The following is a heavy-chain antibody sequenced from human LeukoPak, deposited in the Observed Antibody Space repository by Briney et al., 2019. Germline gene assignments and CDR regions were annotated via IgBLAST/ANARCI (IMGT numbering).Heavy chain of an antibody. Sequence: PGGSLRLSCAASGFTFSSYSMNWVRQAPGKGLEWVSSISSSSYIYYADSVKGRFTISRDNAKNSLYLQMNSLRAEETAVYYCARDLRLRGGVFDYWGQGTLVTVSS. V-gene: IGHV3-21*01. CDR2: ISSSSYI. D-gene: IGHD3-10*01. CDR1: GFTFSSYS. CDR3: ARDLRLRGGVFDY. J-gene: IGHJ4*02.